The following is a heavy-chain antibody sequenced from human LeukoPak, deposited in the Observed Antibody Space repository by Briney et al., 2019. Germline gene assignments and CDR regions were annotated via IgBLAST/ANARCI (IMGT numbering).Heavy chain of an antibody. CDR3: ARSYSSSSSFDY. V-gene: IGHV5-51*01. CDR1: GYSFTSHW. J-gene: IGHJ4*02. CDR2: IYPGDSDT. Sequence: GESLQISCKASGYSFTSHWIAWVRPMPGKGLEWMGIIYPGDSDTRYSPSFQGQVTISADKSISTAYLQWSSLKASDTAMYYCARSYSSSSSFDYWGQGTLVTVSS. D-gene: IGHD6-6*01.